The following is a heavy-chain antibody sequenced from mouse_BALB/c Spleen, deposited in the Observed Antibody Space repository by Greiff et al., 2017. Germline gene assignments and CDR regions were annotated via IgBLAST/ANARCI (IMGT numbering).Heavy chain of an antibody. CDR3: ARGGNYYYAMDY. D-gene: IGHD2-1*01. Sequence: VQLQQSGAELAKPGASVTMSCKASGYTFTSYWMHWVKQRPGQGLEWIGYINPSTGYTEYNQKFKDKATLTADKSSSTAYMQLSSLTSEDSAVYYCARGGNYYYAMDYWGQGTSVTVSS. CDR2: INPSTGYT. J-gene: IGHJ4*01. CDR1: GYTFTSYW. V-gene: IGHV1-7*01.